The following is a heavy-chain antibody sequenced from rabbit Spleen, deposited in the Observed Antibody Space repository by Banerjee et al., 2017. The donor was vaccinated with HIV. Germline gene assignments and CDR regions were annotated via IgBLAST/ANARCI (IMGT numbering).Heavy chain of an antibody. CDR3: ARERNGGGAGSYEL. CDR2: IYSTNGRI. CDR1: GFDLSSYYY. V-gene: IGHV1S40*01. J-gene: IGHJ2*01. Sequence: QSLEESGGDLVKPGASLTLTCTASGFDLSSYYYMCWVRQAPGKGLEWIASIYSTNGRIYYATWAEGRFTISKSSSTTVTLQMTSLTAADTATYFCARERNGGGAGSYELWGPGTLVTVS. D-gene: IGHD3-1*01.